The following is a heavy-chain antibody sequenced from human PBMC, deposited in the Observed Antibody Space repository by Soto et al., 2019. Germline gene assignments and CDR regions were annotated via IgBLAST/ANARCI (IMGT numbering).Heavy chain of an antibody. D-gene: IGHD5-18*01. CDR3: TRDPQRGDTAMVPRRYYYYGMDV. V-gene: IGHV3-15*01. J-gene: IGHJ6*02. CDR1: GFTFSKAW. CDR2: IKSKTDEETI. Sequence: PGGSLRLSCAASGFTFSKAWMNWVRQAPGKGLEWVGRIKSKTDEETIIYAAPMEGRITISRDDTKNTLYLQMNSLKTEDTAVYYCTRDPQRGDTAMVPRRYYYYGMDVWGQGTTVTVSS.